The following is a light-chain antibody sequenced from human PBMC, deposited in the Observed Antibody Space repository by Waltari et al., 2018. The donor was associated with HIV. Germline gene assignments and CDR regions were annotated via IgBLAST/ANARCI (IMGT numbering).Light chain of an antibody. CDR2: GAF. Sequence: QPPLTQPVSVSASPGESVTIPCTGPNSDVGAFDFSSCSQQRPGKAPKLLIYGAFSRAAGASDRFSGSKSGNTASLTISGLRTEDEGDYYCCSYSNTIAPFYVFGTGT. J-gene: IGLJ1*01. CDR3: CSYSNTIAPFYV. V-gene: IGLV2-14*01. CDR1: NSDVGAFDF.